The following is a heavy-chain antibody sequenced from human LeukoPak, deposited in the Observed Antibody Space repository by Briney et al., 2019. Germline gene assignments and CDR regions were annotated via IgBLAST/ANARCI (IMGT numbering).Heavy chain of an antibody. CDR1: GFTFSSYW. D-gene: IGHD4-4*01. V-gene: IGHV3-74*01. J-gene: IGHJ4*02. Sequence: GGSLRLSCAASGFTFSSYWMHWVRQAPVKELVWVSHINSDGSSTRYADAVKGRFTISRDNAKNTLYLQMNSLRAEDTAVYYCPRGDLQGLRAFTDYWGQGTLVTVSS. CDR3: PRGDLQGLRAFTDY. CDR2: INSDGSST.